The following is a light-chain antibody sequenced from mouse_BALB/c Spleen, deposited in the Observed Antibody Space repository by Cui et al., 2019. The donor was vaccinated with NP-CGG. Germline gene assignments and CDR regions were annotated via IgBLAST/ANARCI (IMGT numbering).Light chain of an antibody. CDR2: GTN. CDR1: TGAVTTSNY. CDR3: ALWYSNHWV. V-gene: IGLV1*01. Sequence: QAVVTQESALTISPGETVTLTCRSSTGAVTTSNYANWVQEKPDNLFTGLIGGTNNRAPGVPARFSGSLIGDKTALTITGAQTEDEAIYFCALWYSNHWVFGGGTKLTVL. J-gene: IGLJ1*01.